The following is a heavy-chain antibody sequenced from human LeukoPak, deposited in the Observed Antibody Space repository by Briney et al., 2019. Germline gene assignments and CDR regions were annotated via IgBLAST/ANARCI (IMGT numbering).Heavy chain of an antibody. CDR3: VNVPGDY. V-gene: IGHV3-7*02. J-gene: IGHJ4*02. CDR2: IKEDGSEK. CDR1: GFTFSSYW. D-gene: IGHD6-6*01. Sequence: PGGSLRLSCVASGFTFSSYWMGWVRQAPGKGLEWVANIKEDGSEKNYVDSVKGRFTISRDNAKKSLYLQMNGLRAEDTAVYYCVNVPGDYWGQGTLVTVSS.